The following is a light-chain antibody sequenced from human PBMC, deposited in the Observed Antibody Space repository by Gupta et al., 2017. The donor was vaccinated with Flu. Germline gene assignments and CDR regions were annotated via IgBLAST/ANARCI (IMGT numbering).Light chain of an antibody. CDR1: QTISNY. CDR3: QQSHSTPYT. V-gene: IGKV1-39*01. CDR2: GAP. J-gene: IGKJ2*01. Sequence: DIQMTQSPSSLPASVGDRVTIACRASQTISNYVTWYQQKPGKAPNLLIYGAPTLQSGVPPRFSGSGYGTDFTLTISSLQPEDFATYYCQQSHSTPYTFGQGTKVEIK.